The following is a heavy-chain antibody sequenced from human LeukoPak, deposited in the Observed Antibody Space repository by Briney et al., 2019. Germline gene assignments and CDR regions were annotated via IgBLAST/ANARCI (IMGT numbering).Heavy chain of an antibody. CDR2: INPDNGGT. V-gene: IGHV1-2*02. CDR1: GYTFTDYY. D-gene: IGHD2-2*01. J-gene: IGHJ5*02. Sequence: GASVKVSCRASGYTFTDYYIHWVRQAPGQGLEWMGWINPDNGGTNYAQKFQGRVTMTRYTSIRTVYMDLSGLRSDDTAVFYCTREARVGNWFDPWGQGTQVTVSS. CDR3: TREARVGNWFDP.